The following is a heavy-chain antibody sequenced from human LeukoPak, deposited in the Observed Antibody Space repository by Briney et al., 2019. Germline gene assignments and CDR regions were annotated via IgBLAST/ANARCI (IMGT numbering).Heavy chain of an antibody. J-gene: IGHJ4*02. D-gene: IGHD6-13*01. CDR3: ARVLRAAAEYFDY. Sequence: SETLSLTCTVSGDSISSYYWTWIRQPPGKGLEWIGYIYYSGSTNYNPSLKSRVTISVDTSKNQFSLKLSSVTAADTAVYYCARVLRAAAEYFDYWGQGTLVTVSS. V-gene: IGHV4-59*01. CDR2: IYYSGST. CDR1: GDSISSYY.